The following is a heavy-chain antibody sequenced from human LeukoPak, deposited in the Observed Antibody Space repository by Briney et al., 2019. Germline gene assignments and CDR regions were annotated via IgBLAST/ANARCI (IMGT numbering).Heavy chain of an antibody. D-gene: IGHD5-24*01. V-gene: IGHV3-73*01. CDR3: ARHVEPYHYYAMDV. CDR1: GFTFSGSV. J-gene: IGHJ6*02. CDR2: IRSKDNNGAT. Sequence: GGSLRLSCAASGFTFSGSVIHWVRQASGKGLEWVGRIRSKDNNGATAYAASVKGRFTISRDDSKNTAYLQMNSLKTEDTAMYYCARHVEPYHYYAMDVWGQGTTVTVS.